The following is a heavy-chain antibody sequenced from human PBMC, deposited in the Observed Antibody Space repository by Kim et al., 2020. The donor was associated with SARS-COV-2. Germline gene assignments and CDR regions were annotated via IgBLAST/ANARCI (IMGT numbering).Heavy chain of an antibody. J-gene: IGHJ4*02. CDR3: ASLGDYIWGSYRYNDY. D-gene: IGHD3-16*02. CDR2: IYHSGST. V-gene: IGHV4-30-2*01. Sequence: SETLSLTCAVSGGSISSGGYSWSWIRQPPGKGLEWIGYIYHSGSTYYNPSLKSRVTISVDRSKNQFSLKLSSVTAADTAVYYCASLGDYIWGSYRYNDYWGQGTLVTVSS. CDR1: GGSISSGGYS.